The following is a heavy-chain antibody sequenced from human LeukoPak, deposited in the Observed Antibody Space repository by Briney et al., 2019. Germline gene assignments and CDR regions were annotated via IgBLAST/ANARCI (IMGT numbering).Heavy chain of an antibody. Sequence: GGSLRLSCAASGFTFSSYGMHWVRQAPGKGLEWVAVISYDGSNKYYADSVKGRFTISRDNSKNTLYLQMNSLRAEDTAGYYCAKGGYYDSSGYRPADYYGMDVWGQGTTVTVSS. J-gene: IGHJ6*02. CDR2: ISYDGSNK. V-gene: IGHV3-30*18. CDR3: AKGGYYDSSGYRPADYYGMDV. D-gene: IGHD3-22*01. CDR1: GFTFSSYG.